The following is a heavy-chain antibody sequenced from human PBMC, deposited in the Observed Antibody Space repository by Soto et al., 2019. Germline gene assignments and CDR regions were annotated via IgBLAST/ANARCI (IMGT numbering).Heavy chain of an antibody. V-gene: IGHV3-33*01. CDR1: GFTFSSYG. CDR2: IWYDGSNK. D-gene: IGHD6-13*01. Sequence: GGSLRLSCAASGFTFSSYGMHWVRQAPGKGLEWVAVIWYDGSNKYYADSVKGRFTISRDNSKNTLYLQMNSLRAEDTAVYYCARDGAGTGRANGYFDYWGQGTLVTVSS. J-gene: IGHJ4*02. CDR3: ARDGAGTGRANGYFDY.